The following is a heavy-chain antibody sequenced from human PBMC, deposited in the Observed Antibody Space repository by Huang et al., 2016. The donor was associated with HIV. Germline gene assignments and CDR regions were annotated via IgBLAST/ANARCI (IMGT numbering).Heavy chain of an antibody. D-gene: IGHD6-19*01. CDR3: AKDLWYSSGWSFDY. Sequence: WVSGISGRGDYKYYADSVKGRFTVSRDNFKNTLYLQMNSLRAEDTALYYCAKDLWYSSGWSFDYWGPGTLVTVSS. J-gene: IGHJ4*02. CDR2: ISGRGDYK. V-gene: IGHV3-23*01.